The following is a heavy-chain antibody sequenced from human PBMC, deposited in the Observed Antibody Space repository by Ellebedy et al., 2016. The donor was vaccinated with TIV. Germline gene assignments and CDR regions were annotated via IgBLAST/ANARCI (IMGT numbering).Heavy chain of an antibody. CDR1: GGTFSTYA. D-gene: IGHD3-10*01. V-gene: IGHV1-69*13. CDR2: FLPMFGTA. J-gene: IGHJ6*02. Sequence: ASVKVSCKAFGGTFSTYALNWVRQAPGQGLEWIGAFLPMFGTATSAQKFQGRVTITADESMTTAYMDLSSLRSDDTAVYYCARVRWATVSRGVPFHYGMDVWGQGTTVTVTS. CDR3: ARVRWATVSRGVPFHYGMDV.